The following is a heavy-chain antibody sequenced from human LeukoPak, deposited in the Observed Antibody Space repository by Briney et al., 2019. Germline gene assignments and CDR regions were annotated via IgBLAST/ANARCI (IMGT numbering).Heavy chain of an antibody. D-gene: IGHD2-2*01. J-gene: IGHJ5*02. CDR3: ARESDLYCSSTSCRFDP. CDR2: IIPIFGTA. CDR1: GGTFSSYA. V-gene: IGHV1-69*01. Sequence: SVKVSCKASGGTFSSYAISWVRQAPGQGLEWMGGIIPIFGTANYAQKFQGRVTITADESTSTAYMELSSPRSEDTAVYYCARESDLYCSSTSCRFDPWGQGTLVTVSS.